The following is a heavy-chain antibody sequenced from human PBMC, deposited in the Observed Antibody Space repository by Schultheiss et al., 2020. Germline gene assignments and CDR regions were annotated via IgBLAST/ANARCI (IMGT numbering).Heavy chain of an antibody. CDR1: GFTFSSYW. Sequence: GGSLRLSCAASGFTFSSYWMHWVRQAPGKGLVWVSHINSDGSSTSYADSVKGRFTISGDNAKNTLYLQMNSLRAEDTAVYYCARAGSSRWGDYYGMDVWGQGTTVTVSS. CDR2: INSDGSST. CDR3: ARAGSSRWGDYYGMDV. V-gene: IGHV3-74*01. J-gene: IGHJ6*02. D-gene: IGHD6-13*01.